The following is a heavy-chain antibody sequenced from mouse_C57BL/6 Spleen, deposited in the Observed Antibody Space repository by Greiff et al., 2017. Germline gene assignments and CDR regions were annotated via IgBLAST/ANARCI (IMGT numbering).Heavy chain of an antibody. V-gene: IGHV1-18*01. D-gene: IGHD1-1*01. CDR2: INPNNGGT. CDR3: ARTGSRGYYAMDY. Sequence: EVMLVESGPELVKPGASVKIPCKASGYTFTDYNMDWVKQSHGKSLEWIGDINPNNGGTIYNQKFKGKATLTVDKSSSTAYMELRSLTSEDTAVYYCARTGSRGYYAMDYWGQGTSVTVSS. CDR1: GYTFTDYN. J-gene: IGHJ4*01.